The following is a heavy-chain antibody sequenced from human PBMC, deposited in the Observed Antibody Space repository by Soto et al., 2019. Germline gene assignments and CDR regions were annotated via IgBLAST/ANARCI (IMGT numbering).Heavy chain of an antibody. V-gene: IGHV1-18*04. CDR3: ARLLFLEWFDDY. Sequence: AASVKVSCKTSGYTFTSYGISWVRQAPGQGLEWMGWISTYNGNTNYAQKFQGRATMTTDTSTTTAYMELRSLKSADTAVYYCARLLFLEWFDDYWGQGTLVTVSS. CDR1: GYTFTSYG. J-gene: IGHJ4*02. CDR2: ISTYNGNT. D-gene: IGHD3-3*01.